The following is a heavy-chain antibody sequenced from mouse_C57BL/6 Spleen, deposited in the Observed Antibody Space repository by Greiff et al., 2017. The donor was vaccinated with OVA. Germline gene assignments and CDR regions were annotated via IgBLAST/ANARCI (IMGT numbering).Heavy chain of an antibody. CDR2: IRNKANGYTT. J-gene: IGHJ2*01. Sequence: EVMLVESGGGLVQPGGSLSLSCAASGFTFTDYYMSWVRQPPGKALEWLGFIRNKANGYTTEYSASVKGRFTISRDNSQSILYLQMNALRAEDSATYYCARYTPTGMDYWGQGTTLTVSS. V-gene: IGHV7-3*01. D-gene: IGHD4-1*01. CDR1: GFTFTDYY. CDR3: ARYTPTGMDY.